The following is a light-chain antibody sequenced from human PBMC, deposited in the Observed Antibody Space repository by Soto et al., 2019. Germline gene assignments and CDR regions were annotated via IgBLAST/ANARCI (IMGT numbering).Light chain of an antibody. CDR2: EVS. J-gene: IGLJ1*01. Sequence: QSVLTQPASVSGSPGQSITISCTATSSDVGSYNLVSWYQQHPGKAPKLMIYEVSKRPSGVSNRFSGSKSGNTASLTISGLQAEDEADYYCCSYACGSPNYVFGTGTKVTVL. CDR3: CSYACGSPNYV. V-gene: IGLV2-23*02. CDR1: SSDVGSYNL.